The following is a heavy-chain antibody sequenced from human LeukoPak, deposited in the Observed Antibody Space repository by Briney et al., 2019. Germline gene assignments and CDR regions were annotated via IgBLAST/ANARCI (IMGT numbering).Heavy chain of an antibody. J-gene: IGHJ4*02. V-gene: IGHV3-23*01. Sequence: GGSLRLSCAASGFTFSNYAMNWVRQAPGKGLEWVSALSGSGGSTFHADSVRGRFIVSRDNSKNTLFLQMNSLRAEDTAVYYCAKDHFYDISSFDYWGQGTLVTVSS. CDR2: LSGSGGST. CDR1: GFTFSNYA. D-gene: IGHD3-22*01. CDR3: AKDHFYDISSFDY.